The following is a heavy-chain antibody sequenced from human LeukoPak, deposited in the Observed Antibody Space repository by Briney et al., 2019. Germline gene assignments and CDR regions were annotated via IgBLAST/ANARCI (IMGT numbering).Heavy chain of an antibody. CDR2: ISAYNGNT. CDR1: GYTFTSYG. V-gene: IGHV1-18*01. CDR3: ARPTMIKPRGAFDI. J-gene: IGHJ3*02. D-gene: IGHD3-22*01. Sequence: ASVKVSCKASGYTFTSYGISWVRQAPGQGLELMGWISAYNGNTNYAQKLQGRVTMTTDTSTSTACMELRSLRSDDTAVYYCARPTMIKPRGAFDIWGQGTMVTVSS.